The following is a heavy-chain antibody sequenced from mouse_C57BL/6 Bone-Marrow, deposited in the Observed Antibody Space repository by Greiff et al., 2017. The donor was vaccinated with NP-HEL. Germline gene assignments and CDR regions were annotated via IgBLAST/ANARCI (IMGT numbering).Heavy chain of an antibody. D-gene: IGHD1-1*01. CDR3: ARGNYYGSMYFDY. CDR2: IYYSGTI. Sequence: QSGPGLVKPSQTVFLTCTVTGISITTGNYRWSWIRQFPGNKLEWIGYIYYSGTITYNPSLTSRTTITRDTPKNQFFLEMNSLTAEDTATYYCARGNYYGSMYFDYWGQGTTLTVSS. CDR1: GISITTGNYR. V-gene: IGHV3-5*01. J-gene: IGHJ2*01.